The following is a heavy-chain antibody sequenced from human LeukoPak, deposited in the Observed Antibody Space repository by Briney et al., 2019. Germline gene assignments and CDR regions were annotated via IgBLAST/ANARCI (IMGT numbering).Heavy chain of an antibody. CDR2: IIPIFGTA. CDR3: ARDVNWYYFDY. J-gene: IGHJ4*02. CDR1: GGTFSSYA. D-gene: IGHD1-20*01. V-gene: IGHV1-69*01. Sequence: ASVKVSCKAPGGTFSSYAISWVRQAPGQGLEWMGGIIPIFGTANYAQKFQGRVTITADESTSTAYMELSSLGSEDTAVYYCARDVNWYYFDYWGQGTLVTVSS.